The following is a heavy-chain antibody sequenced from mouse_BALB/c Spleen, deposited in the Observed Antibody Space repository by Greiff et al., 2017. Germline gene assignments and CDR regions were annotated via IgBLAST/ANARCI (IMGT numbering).Heavy chain of an antibody. J-gene: IGHJ1*01. V-gene: IGHV5-12-2*01. CDR2: ISNGGGST. CDR3: ARRWLLDWYFDV. Sequence: EVMLVESGGGLVQPGGSLKLSCAASGFTFSSYTMSWVRQTPEKRLEWVAYISNGGGSTYYPDTVKGRFTISRDNAKNTLYLQMSSLKSEDTAMYYCARRWLLDWYFDVWGAGTTVTVSS. D-gene: IGHD2-3*01. CDR1: GFTFSSYT.